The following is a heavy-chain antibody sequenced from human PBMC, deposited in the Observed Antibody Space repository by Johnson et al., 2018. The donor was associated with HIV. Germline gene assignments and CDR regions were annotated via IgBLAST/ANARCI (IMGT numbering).Heavy chain of an antibody. CDR1: GFTVSSNY. V-gene: IGHV3-53*01. CDR3: ARVTGFCSGGRCCDAFDI. D-gene: IGHD2-15*01. J-gene: IGHJ3*02. CDR2: IYSGGST. Sequence: VQLVESGGGLIQPGGSLRLSCAASGFTVSSNYMSWVRQAPGKGLEWVSVIYSGGSTYYADSVKGRFTTSRDNAKDPLYLQMNSLSAEDTALYYCARVTGFCSGGRCCDAFDIWGQGTMVTVSS.